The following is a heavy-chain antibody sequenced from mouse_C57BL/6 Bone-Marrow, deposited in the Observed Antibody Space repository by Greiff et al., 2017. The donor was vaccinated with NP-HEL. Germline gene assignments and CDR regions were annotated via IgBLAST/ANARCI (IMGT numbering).Heavy chain of an antibody. J-gene: IGHJ3*01. CDR2: INRDGGST. V-gene: IGHV5-2*01. Sequence: EVQLVESGGGLVQPGESLKLSCESTEYDFPSHDMSWVRQTPEKRLELVAAINRDGGSTYYPDNIERRFIISRDNTKKTLYLQLSSLRSEDTALYYCARHDCYYLFAYWGQGTLVTVSA. CDR1: EYDFPSHD. D-gene: IGHD2-3*01. CDR3: ARHDCYYLFAY.